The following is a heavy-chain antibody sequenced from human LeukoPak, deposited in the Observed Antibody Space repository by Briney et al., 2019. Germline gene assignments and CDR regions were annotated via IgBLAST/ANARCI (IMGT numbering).Heavy chain of an antibody. CDR3: ARGPAGTGAFDI. Sequence: SQTLSLTCAISGDSVSSNSATWNWIRQSPSRGLEWLGRTYYRSKWYNEYAVSVKSPITINPDTSKNQFSLQPNSVTPEDTAVYYCARGPAGTGAFDIWGQGTMVTVSS. J-gene: IGHJ3*02. CDR2: TYYRSKWYN. D-gene: IGHD6-13*01. CDR1: GDSVSSNSAT. V-gene: IGHV6-1*01.